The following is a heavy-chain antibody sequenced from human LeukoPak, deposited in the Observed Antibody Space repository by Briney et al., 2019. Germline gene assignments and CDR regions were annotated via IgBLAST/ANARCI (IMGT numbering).Heavy chain of an antibody. CDR3: ARDVGNFDY. J-gene: IGHJ4*02. V-gene: IGHV3-20*04. Sequence: PGGSLRLSCAASGFTFADYGMSWGGQAPVQGLEWVSGINWNGGSTGYADSVKGRFTISRDNAKNSLYLQMNSLRAEDTAVYYCARDVGNFDYWGQGTLVTVSS. CDR1: GFTFADYG. CDR2: INWNGGST.